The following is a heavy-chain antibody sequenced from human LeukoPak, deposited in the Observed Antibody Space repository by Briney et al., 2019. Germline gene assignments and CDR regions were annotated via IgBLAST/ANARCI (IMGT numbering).Heavy chain of an antibody. Sequence: GASVKVSCKASGYTFTSYGISWVRQAPGQGLEWMGWISAYNGNTNYAQKLQGRVTMTTDTSTSTAYMELRSLRSDDTAVYYCARVSYGSGSYYRDYWGQGTLVTVSS. D-gene: IGHD3-10*01. CDR2: ISAYNGNT. V-gene: IGHV1-18*01. J-gene: IGHJ4*02. CDR1: GYTFTSYG. CDR3: ARVSYGSGSYYRDY.